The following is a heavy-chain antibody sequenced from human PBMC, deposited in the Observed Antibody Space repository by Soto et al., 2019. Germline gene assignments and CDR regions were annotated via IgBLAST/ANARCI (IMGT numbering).Heavy chain of an antibody. CDR1: GFTFSSYA. D-gene: IGHD2-15*01. J-gene: IGHJ4*02. CDR2: VSIGGST. V-gene: IGHV3-23*01. CDR3: AKRRGAGGHFDY. Sequence: XVSLRLSCAASGFTFSSYAMGWVRQGPGKGLEWVAVVSIGGSTHYADSVRGRFTISRDNSKNTLSLQMNSLTAEDTAVYFCAKRRGAGGHFDYWGQGALVTVSS.